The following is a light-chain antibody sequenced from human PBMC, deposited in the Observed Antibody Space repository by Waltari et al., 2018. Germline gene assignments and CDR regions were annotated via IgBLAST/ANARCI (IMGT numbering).Light chain of an antibody. Sequence: QSALTQPASVYGSPGQSITISCTGTSHDMGAYTYISWYQKHPGKAPKLMIYDVTKRPSGVSNRFSGSKSGNTASLTISGLQPEDEADYYCSSYTTSSLYVFGTGTEVTVL. CDR1: SHDMGAYTY. J-gene: IGLJ1*01. V-gene: IGLV2-14*01. CDR3: SSYTTSSLYV. CDR2: DVT.